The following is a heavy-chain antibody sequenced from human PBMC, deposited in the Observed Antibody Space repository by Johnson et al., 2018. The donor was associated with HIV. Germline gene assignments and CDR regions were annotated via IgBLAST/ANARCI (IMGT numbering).Heavy chain of an antibody. CDR1: GFTFSRYW. J-gene: IGHJ3*01. V-gene: IGHV3-7*03. Sequence: MQLVESGGGLVQPGGSLRLSCGASGFTFSRYWMSWVHQAPGKGLEWVANIKQDGSEKYYVESVKGRFTISRDNAKNSLHLQMSSLRAEDTALYYCAKGATRYKTDGSKHDGAFDVWGQGTMVTVSS. CDR2: IKQDGSEK. CDR3: AKGATRYKTDGSKHDGAFDV. D-gene: IGHD1-26*01.